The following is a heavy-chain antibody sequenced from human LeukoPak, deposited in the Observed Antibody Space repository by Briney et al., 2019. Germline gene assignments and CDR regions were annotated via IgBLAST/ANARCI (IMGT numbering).Heavy chain of an antibody. CDR1: GGSFSGYY. CDR3: ASLKGITMVRGVQYYFDY. D-gene: IGHD3-10*01. J-gene: IGHJ4*02. V-gene: IGHV4-34*01. CDR2: INHSGST. Sequence: SETLSLTCAVYGGSFSGYYWSWIRQPPGKGLEWIGEINHSGSTNYNPSLKSRVTISVDTSKNQFSLKLSSVTAANTAVYYCASLKGITMVRGVQYYFDYWGQGTLVTVSS.